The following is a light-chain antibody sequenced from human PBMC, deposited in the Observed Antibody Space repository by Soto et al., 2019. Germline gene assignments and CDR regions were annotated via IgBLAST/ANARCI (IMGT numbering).Light chain of an antibody. CDR1: QNVANY. CDR3: QQRSNWPHT. CDR2: ESS. J-gene: IGKJ1*01. V-gene: IGKV3-11*01. Sequence: EIVLTQSPATLSLSPGERATLSCRASQNVANYLDWYQQKPGQAPRLLIYESSNRATGIAARFSGSGSGTDFTLTIISLDPEDFAVYYCQQRSNWPHTFGQGTKVDIK.